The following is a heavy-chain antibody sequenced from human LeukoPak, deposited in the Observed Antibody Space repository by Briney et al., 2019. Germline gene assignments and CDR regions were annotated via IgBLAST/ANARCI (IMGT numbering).Heavy chain of an antibody. CDR2: ISGSGGGT. CDR1: GFTFNNAW. J-gene: IGHJ3*02. V-gene: IGHV3-23*01. D-gene: IGHD6-13*01. Sequence: GGSLRLSCAASGFTFNNAWMNWVRQAPGKGLEWVSAISGSGGGTYYADSVKGRFTISRDNSKNTLYLQMNSLRAEDTAVYYCAKPYSSSWYEWDAFDIWGQGTMVTVSS. CDR3: AKPYSSSWYEWDAFDI.